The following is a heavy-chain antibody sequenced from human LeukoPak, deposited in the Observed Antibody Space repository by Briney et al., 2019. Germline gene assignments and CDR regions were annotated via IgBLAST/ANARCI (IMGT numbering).Heavy chain of an antibody. CDR3: ARDRVKLERRGMYFDY. D-gene: IGHD1-1*01. CDR1: GFTLSSYG. CDR2: IWYDGSNK. V-gene: IGHV3-33*01. Sequence: GGSLRLSCAASGFTLSSYGMHWVRLAPGKGLEWVAVIWYDGSNKYYADSLKGRFTISRDNSKNTLYLQMSSLRAEDTAVYYCARDRVKLERRGMYFDYWGQGTLVTVSS. J-gene: IGHJ4*02.